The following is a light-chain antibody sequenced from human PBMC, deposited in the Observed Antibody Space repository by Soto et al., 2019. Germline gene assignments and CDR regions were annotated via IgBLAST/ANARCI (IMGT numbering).Light chain of an antibody. CDR2: GNN. CDR1: TSNIGAGHD. CDR3: QAYDSTLSGSV. Sequence: QLVLTQPPSVSGAPGNTITISCTGDTSNIGAGHDVHWYQQLPGTAPKLLIFGNNNRPSGVPDRFSGSKSGTSASLAITGLQAGDEADYYCQAYDSTLSGSVFGGGTKLTVL. V-gene: IGLV1-40*01. J-gene: IGLJ3*02.